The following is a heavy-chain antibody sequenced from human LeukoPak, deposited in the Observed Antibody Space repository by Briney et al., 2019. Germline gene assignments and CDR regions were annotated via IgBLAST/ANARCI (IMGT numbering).Heavy chain of an antibody. D-gene: IGHD2-21*02. CDR2: ISAYTGNP. CDR3: ALIEGDDFLDN. CDR1: VNIFPKFG. Sequence: ASVKVSCKSSVNIFPKFGVNWVRRAPGRGLEWMGWISAYTGNPFYATRVQVRVTMTTDTSTNTAYMELRSLRSDDTAFYYCALIEGDDFLDNWGQGTLVTVSS. J-gene: IGHJ4*02. V-gene: IGHV1-18*01.